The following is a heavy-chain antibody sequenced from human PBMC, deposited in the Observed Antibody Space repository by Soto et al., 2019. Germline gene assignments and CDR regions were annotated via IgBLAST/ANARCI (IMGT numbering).Heavy chain of an antibody. CDR3: ARGAKLLDYYYGMDA. J-gene: IGHJ6*02. CDR2: ISYDGSNK. D-gene: IGHD1-26*01. V-gene: IGHV3-30-3*01. Sequence: GGSLRLSCAASGFTFSSYAMHWVRQAPGKGLEWVAVISYDGSNKYYADSVKGRFTISRDNSKNTLYLQMNSLRAEDTAVYYCARGAKLLDYYYGMDAWGQGTTVTVSS. CDR1: GFTFSSYA.